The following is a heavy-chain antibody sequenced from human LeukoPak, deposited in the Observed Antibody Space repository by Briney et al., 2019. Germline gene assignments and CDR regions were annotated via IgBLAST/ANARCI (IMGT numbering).Heavy chain of an antibody. J-gene: IGHJ6*03. D-gene: IGHD1-1*01. Sequence: GGSLRLSCGASGFTFSSYSMNWVRQAPGKGLEWVSSISSSSSYIYYADSVKGRFTISRDNAKNSLYLQMNSLRAEDTAVYYCARDDSTGIYYYMDVWGKGTTVTVSS. CDR2: ISSSSSYI. CDR3: ARDDSTGIYYYMDV. V-gene: IGHV3-21*01. CDR1: GFTFSSYS.